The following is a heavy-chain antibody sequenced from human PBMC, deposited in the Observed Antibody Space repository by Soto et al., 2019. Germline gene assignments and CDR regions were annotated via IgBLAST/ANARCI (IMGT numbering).Heavy chain of an antibody. V-gene: IGHV3-21*01. J-gene: IGHJ4*02. Sequence: GGALRLAWAGSVCVFSRSRMSLVGRSPGQWLEWVSSIIISSSSIYYAHSLKGRLTISRDNAKNSLNLHRNSLTAEDTAVYSWERGYDTSRDWTAFASWGQGARVTLSS. CDR3: ERGYDTSRDWTAFAS. D-gene: IGHD2-21*01. CDR2: IIISSSSI. CDR1: VCVFSRSR.